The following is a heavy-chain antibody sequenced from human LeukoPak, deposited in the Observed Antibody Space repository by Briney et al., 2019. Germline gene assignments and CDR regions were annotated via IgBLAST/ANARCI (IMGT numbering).Heavy chain of an antibody. J-gene: IGHJ5*02. D-gene: IGHD6-6*01. CDR1: GFTFSSYS. V-gene: IGHV3-21*01. CDR3: ARWIAARPDNWFDP. CDR2: ISSCSSYI. Sequence: GGSLRLSCAASGFTFSSYSMNWVRQAPGKGLEWVSSISSCSSYIYYADSVEGRFSISRDNAKNSLYLQMNSLRAEDTAVYYCARWIAARPDNWFDPWGQGTLVTVSS.